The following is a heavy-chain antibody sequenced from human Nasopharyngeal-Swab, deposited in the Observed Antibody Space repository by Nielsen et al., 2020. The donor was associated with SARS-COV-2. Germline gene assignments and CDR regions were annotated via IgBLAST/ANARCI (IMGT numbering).Heavy chain of an antibody. J-gene: IGHJ5*02. CDR2: IYLGDSDT. D-gene: IGHD6-13*01. CDR3: ARSQQAAGIGFDP. CDR1: GYSFTNYW. V-gene: IGHV5-51*01. Sequence: GESLKISCKGSGYSFTNYWIGWVRQMPGKGLEWMGIIYLGDSDTRYSPSFQGQVTTSADKSISTAYLQWSSLKASDTAMYYCARSQQAAGIGFDPWGQGTLVTVSS.